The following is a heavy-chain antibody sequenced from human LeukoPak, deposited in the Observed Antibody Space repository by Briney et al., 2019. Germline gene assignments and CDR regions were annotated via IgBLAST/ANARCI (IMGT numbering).Heavy chain of an antibody. Sequence: ASVKVSCKASGGTFSSYAISWVRQAPGQGLEWMGGIIPIFGTANYAQKFQGRVTITTDESTSTAYMELSSLRSEDTAVYYCARAQFPGIAAAGNSVGALDYWGQGTLVTVSS. V-gene: IGHV1-69*05. CDR2: IIPIFGTA. D-gene: IGHD6-13*01. J-gene: IGHJ4*02. CDR1: GGTFSSYA. CDR3: ARAQFPGIAAAGNSVGALDY.